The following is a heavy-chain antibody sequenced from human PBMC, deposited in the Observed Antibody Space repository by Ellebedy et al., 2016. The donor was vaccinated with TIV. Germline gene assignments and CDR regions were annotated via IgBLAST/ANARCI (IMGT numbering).Heavy chain of an antibody. CDR3: ARGGHIAAATTSYFDS. D-gene: IGHD6-13*01. V-gene: IGHV4-4*01. CDR2: IYHSGST. CDR1: GGSISSINW. Sequence: GSLRLXCAVSGGSISSINWWSWVRQPPGKGLEWIGEIYHSGSTNYNPSLKSRITMSVDKSKNQFSLKVSSVTAADTAVYFCARGGHIAAATTSYFDSWGQGTLVTVSS. J-gene: IGHJ4*02.